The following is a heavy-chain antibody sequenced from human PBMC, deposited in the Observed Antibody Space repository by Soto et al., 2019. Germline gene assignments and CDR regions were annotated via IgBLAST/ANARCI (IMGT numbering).Heavy chain of an antibody. D-gene: IGHD5-12*01. CDR2: SIPILGTA. CDR1: GCTFNNYP. CDR3: ARGRGYSGDDHYYYFDMDV. J-gene: IGHJ6*02. Sequence: GASVKVSCKASGCTFNNYPITWVRQAPGEGLEWMGGSIPILGTANYAQKFQGRVTISVDESTSTAYMELSSLRSEDTAVYYCARGRGYSGDDHYYYFDMDVWGQGTTVTVSS. V-gene: IGHV1-69*13.